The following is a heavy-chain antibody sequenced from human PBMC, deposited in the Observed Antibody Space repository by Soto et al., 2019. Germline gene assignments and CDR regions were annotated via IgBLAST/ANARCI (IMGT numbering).Heavy chain of an antibody. Sequence: QVQLAQSGAEVRKPGSSVKVSCRASGGSFSDFAFSWVRQAPGQGLEWMGGMIPMFAATKYAQRFQGRVTITADVSTRTVYLALSSLTSDDSAVYYCARGGIVAVPAALSSYDDYTNYRFDSWGQGTLVSVSS. J-gene: IGHJ4*02. V-gene: IGHV1-69*01. CDR1: GGSFSDFA. D-gene: IGHD2-15*01. CDR3: ARGGIVAVPAALSSYDDYTNYRFDS. CDR2: MIPMFAAT.